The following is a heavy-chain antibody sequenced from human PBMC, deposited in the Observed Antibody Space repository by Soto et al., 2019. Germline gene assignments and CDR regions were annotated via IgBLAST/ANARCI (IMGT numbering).Heavy chain of an antibody. CDR3: ARVKGGDYVDY. V-gene: IGHV4-59*11. D-gene: IGHD3-16*01. CDR1: GDSMNSHY. CDR2: VYFTGST. Sequence: SETLSLTCTVTGDSMNSHYWSWLRQPPGKALEWMVYVYFTGSTNYSPSLESRLTILVDTSKNQFSLKLTSVTAADTAVYYCARVKGGDYVDYWGQGTLVTVSS. J-gene: IGHJ4*02.